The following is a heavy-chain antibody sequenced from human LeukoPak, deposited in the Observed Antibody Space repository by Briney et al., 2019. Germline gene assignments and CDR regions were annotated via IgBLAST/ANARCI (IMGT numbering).Heavy chain of an antibody. J-gene: IGHJ4*02. CDR2: IYHSGSGST. CDR1: GGSISSGGHS. CDR3: ARVATKRGFDY. V-gene: IGHV4-30-2*01. D-gene: IGHD1-1*01. Sequence: PSETLSLTCTVSGGSISSGGHSWSWIRQPPGKGLEWIGYIYHSGSGSTYYNPSLKSRVTISVDRSKNQFSLKLSSVTAADTAVYYCARVATKRGFDYWGQGTLVTVSS.